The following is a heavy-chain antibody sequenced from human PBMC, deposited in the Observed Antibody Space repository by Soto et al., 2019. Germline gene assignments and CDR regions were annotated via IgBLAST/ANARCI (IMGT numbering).Heavy chain of an antibody. CDR3: VTPYFGY. V-gene: IGHV3-11*01. CDR2: ISPGGSAI. Sequence: GSLRLSCATSGFVFSSFWLSWIRQAPGKGLEWVSYISPGGSAIYYADSVKGRFTISRDNAKNSLYLQMNSLRSEDTAVYYCVTPYFGYWGQGTLVTVSS. J-gene: IGHJ4*02. CDR1: GFVFSSFW.